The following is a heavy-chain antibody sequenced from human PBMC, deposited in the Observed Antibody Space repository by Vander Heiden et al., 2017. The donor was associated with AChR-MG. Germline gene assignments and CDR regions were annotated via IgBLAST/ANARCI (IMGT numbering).Heavy chain of an antibody. CDR1: GFPFRTYG. V-gene: IGHV3-30*18. CDR3: AKDYSSTYYGIDS. J-gene: IGHJ4*02. D-gene: IGHD6-13*01. CDR2: ISYDGNNK. Sequence: QVQLVESGGGVVQPGRSLSLSCSASGFPFRTYGIHWVRPTRGKGVGWVAVISYDGNNKHYADSVKGRFTISRDNSKNTLSLQMNSLRAEDTAVYYCAKDYSSTYYGIDSWGQGTLVTVSS.